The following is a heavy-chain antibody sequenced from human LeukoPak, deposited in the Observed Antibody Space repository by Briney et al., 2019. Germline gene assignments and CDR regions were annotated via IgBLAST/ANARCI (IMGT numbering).Heavy chain of an antibody. J-gene: IGHJ4*02. Sequence: SETLSLTCTVSGVSISNYYWTWIRQPPGKGLEWIGYYYYGGSTEYNPSLKSRVTISVDTFKNQFSLKLSSVTAADTAVYYCASRYGSGSYGFDFWGQGTLVTVSS. CDR2: YYYGGST. CDR1: GVSISNYY. V-gene: IGHV4-59*01. CDR3: ASRYGSGSYGFDF. D-gene: IGHD3-10*01.